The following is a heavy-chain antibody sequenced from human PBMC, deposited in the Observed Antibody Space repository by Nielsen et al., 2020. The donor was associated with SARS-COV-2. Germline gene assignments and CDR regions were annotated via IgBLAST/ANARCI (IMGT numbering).Heavy chain of an antibody. V-gene: IGHV4-31*03. CDR3: ARVRITMIVVVTVFDY. J-gene: IGHJ4*02. D-gene: IGHD3-22*01. Sequence: SETLSLTCTVSGGSISSSSYYWGWIRQPPGKGLEWIGYIYYSGSTYYNPSLKSRVTISVDTSKNQFSLKLSSVTAADTAVYYCARVRITMIVVVTVFDYWGQGTLVTVSS. CDR1: GGSISSSSYY. CDR2: IYYSGST.